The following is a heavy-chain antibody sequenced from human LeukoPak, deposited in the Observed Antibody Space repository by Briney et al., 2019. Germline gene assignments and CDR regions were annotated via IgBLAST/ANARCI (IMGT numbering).Heavy chain of an antibody. CDR1: GASISIYY. J-gene: IGHJ4*02. Sequence: KTSETLSLTCTVSGASISIYYWSWIRQPPGKGLEWIGYIYYSGSTNYNPSLKSRVTISVDTSKNQFSLKLSSVTAADTAVYYCARSPAVAGPWYYFDYWGQGTLVTVSS. CDR2: IYYSGST. CDR3: ARSPAVAGPWYYFDY. V-gene: IGHV4-59*08. D-gene: IGHD6-19*01.